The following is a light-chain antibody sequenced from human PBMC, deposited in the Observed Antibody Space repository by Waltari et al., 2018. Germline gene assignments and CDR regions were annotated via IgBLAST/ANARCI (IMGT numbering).Light chain of an antibody. V-gene: IGKV3D-20*01. CDR1: QNIGGAY. CDR2: DTA. CDR3: QQYANSPLT. J-gene: IGKJ4*01. Sequence: EIVLTQSPATLSLSPGERATLSCGASQNIGGAYLAWYQQKPGLAPRLLSYDTAIRAAGVPDRFSGSGSGTDFTLTISRLDPEDFALYFCQQYANSPLTLGGGTKVEF.